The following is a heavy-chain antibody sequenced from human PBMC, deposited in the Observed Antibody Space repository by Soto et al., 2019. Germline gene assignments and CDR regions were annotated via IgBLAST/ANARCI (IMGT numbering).Heavy chain of an antibody. D-gene: IGHD1-26*01. J-gene: IGHJ6*02. V-gene: IGHV4-61*01. Sequence: SETLSLTCTVSGGSVNSGSYYWSWIRQPPGKGLEWIGYIYYSGSTNYNPSLKSRVTISVDTSKNQFSLKLSSVTAADTAVYYCARVLRYYAYYYGMDVWGQGTTVTVSS. CDR3: ARVLRYYAYYYGMDV. CDR2: IYYSGST. CDR1: GGSVNSGSYY.